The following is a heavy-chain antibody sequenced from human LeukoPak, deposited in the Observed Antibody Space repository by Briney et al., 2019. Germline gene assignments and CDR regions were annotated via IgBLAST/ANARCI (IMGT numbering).Heavy chain of an antibody. CDR3: AIRNPLLGFGSNDHMAV. J-gene: IGHJ6*02. Sequence: PGGSLRLSCAASGFTFSSYAMSWVRQAPGKGLEWVSAISGSGGSTYYADSVKGRFTISRDNSKNTLYLQMNSLRAEDTAVYYCAIRNPLLGFGSNDHMAVWGQGTTVTVSS. CDR2: ISGSGGST. CDR1: GFTFSSYA. D-gene: IGHD3-10*01. V-gene: IGHV3-23*01.